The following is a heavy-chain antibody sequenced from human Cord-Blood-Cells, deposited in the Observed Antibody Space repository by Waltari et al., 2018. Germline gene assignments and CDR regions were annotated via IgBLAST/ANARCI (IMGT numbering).Heavy chain of an antibody. V-gene: IGHV3-72*01. Sequence: EVQLVESGGGLVQPGGSLRLSCAASGFTFSYHYLAWVRQALGKGLEWVGRTRNKANSYTTEYAASVKGRFTISRDDSKNSLYLQMNSLKTEDTAVYYCARSYYDSSGYYYYFDYWGQGTLVTVSS. J-gene: IGHJ4*02. CDR3: ARSYYDSSGYYYYFDY. CDR1: GFTFSYHY. CDR2: TRNKANSYTT. D-gene: IGHD3-22*01.